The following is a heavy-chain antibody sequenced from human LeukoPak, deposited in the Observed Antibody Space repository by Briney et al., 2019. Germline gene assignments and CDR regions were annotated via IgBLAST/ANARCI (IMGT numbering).Heavy chain of an antibody. CDR1: GYTFTSYG. CDR2: MNPNSGNT. CDR3: ARGRVATILRPHREFDY. Sequence: ASVKVSCKASGYTFTSYGINWVRQATGQGLEWMGWMNPNSGNTGYAQKFQGRVTMTRNTSMSTAYMELSSLRPEDTAVYYCARGRVATILRPHREFDYWGQGTLVTVSS. J-gene: IGHJ4*02. V-gene: IGHV1-8*01. D-gene: IGHD5-12*01.